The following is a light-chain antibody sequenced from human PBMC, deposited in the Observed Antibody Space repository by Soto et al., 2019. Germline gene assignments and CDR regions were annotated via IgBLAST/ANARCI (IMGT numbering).Light chain of an antibody. CDR1: SGHNSYA. CDR2: LNSDGSH. CDR3: QTWSTDIRV. J-gene: IGLJ3*02. V-gene: IGLV4-69*01. Sequence: QTVVTQPPSASASLGASVKLTCTLSSGHNSYAIAWHQQQPEKGPRYLMKLNSDGSHSKGDGIPDRFSGSSSGAERYLTISRLQSEDEADSYCQTWSTDIRVFGGGTKVTVL.